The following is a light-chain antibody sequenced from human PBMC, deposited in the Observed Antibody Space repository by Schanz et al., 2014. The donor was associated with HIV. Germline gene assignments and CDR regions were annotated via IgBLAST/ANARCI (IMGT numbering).Light chain of an antibody. CDR3: SSYTSSSTWV. J-gene: IGLJ3*02. CDR2: DVT. Sequence: QSALTQPASVSGSPGQSITISCTGDSSDVGGYDYVSWYQQHPGKAPKLIIYDVTDRPSGVSFRFSGSKSGNTASLTISGLQSEDEAFYYCSSYTSSSTWVFGGGTKVTVL. CDR1: SSDVGGYDY. V-gene: IGLV2-14*03.